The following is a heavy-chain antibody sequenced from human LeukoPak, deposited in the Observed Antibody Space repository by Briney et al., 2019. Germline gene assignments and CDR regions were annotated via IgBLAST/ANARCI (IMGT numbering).Heavy chain of an antibody. D-gene: IGHD3-3*01. CDR2: ISGSSGHT. CDR1: GLTFSSYA. V-gene: IGHV3-23*01. J-gene: IGHJ3*02. Sequence: GGSLRLSCAASGLTFSSYAMSWVRQAPGKGLEWVSAISGSSGHTYYADSVKGRFTISRENSKNTLYLQMNSLRAEDTAVYYCARVITIFGVVTDAFDIWGQGTMVTVSS. CDR3: ARVITIFGVVTDAFDI.